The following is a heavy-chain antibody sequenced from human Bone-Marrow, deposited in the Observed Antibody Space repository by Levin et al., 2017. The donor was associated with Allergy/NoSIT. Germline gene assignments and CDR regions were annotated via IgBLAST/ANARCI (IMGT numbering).Heavy chain of an antibody. V-gene: IGHV3-30*02. CDR1: GFTFSSYA. CDR2: IAYDGRKK. J-gene: IGHJ4*02. D-gene: IGHD3-3*02. CDR3: AKAEVAFDL. Sequence: GESLKISCAASGFTFSSYAMYWLRQAPGKGLEWVALIAYDGRKKKFADSVRGRFTISRDNSKNTLYLEMNNLQIEDTAVYYCAKAEVAFDLWGQGTLVTVSS.